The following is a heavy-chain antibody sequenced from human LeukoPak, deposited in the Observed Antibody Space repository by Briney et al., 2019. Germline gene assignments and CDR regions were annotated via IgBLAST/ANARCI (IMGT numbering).Heavy chain of an antibody. CDR3: ARGSSSWQKLGNDAFDI. CDR1: GYTFTSYY. CDR2: INPSGGST. V-gene: IGHV1-46*01. D-gene: IGHD6-13*01. Sequence: ASVTVSCKASGYTFTSYYMHWVRQAPGQGLEWMGIINPSGGSTSYAQKFQGRVTMTRDTSTSTVYMELSSLRSEDTAVCYCARGSSSWQKLGNDAFDIWGQGTMVTVSS. J-gene: IGHJ3*02.